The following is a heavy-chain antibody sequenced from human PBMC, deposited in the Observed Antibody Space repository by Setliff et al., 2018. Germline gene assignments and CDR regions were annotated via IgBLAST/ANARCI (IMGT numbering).Heavy chain of an antibody. CDR1: GYTFTNYW. J-gene: IGHJ1*01. V-gene: IGHV5-51*01. CDR3: ARGRGGYNQEYLQH. Sequence: LKISCQGSGYTFTNYWIGWVRQMPGKGLEWMGILKPGDSGIRYSPSFQGQVTIPADKSLRTAYLQWSSLKTSDTAIYYCARGRGGYNQEYLQHWGQGTLVTVSS. D-gene: IGHD5-12*01. CDR2: LKPGDSGI.